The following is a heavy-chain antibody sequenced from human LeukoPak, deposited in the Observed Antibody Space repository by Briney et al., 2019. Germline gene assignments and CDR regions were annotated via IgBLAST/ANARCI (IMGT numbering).Heavy chain of an antibody. CDR1: DDSITMYY. J-gene: IGHJ5*02. D-gene: IGHD6-19*01. CDR3: AREERIAVAGANWFDP. CDR2: IYYSGST. V-gene: IGHV4-39*07. Sequence: SETLSLTCTVSDDSITMYYWTWIRQPPGKGLEWIGSIYYSGSTYYNPSLKSRVTISVDTSKNQFSLKLSSVTAADTAVYYCAREERIAVAGANWFDPWGQGTLVTVSS.